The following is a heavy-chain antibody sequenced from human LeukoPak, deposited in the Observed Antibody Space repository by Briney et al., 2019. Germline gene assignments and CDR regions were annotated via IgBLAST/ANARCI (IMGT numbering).Heavy chain of an antibody. V-gene: IGHV4-30-4*01. CDR3: ARGRYGDYEYFQH. D-gene: IGHD4-17*01. CDR2: IYYSGST. CDR1: GGSISSGDYY. J-gene: IGHJ1*01. Sequence: SQTLSLTCTVSGGSISSGDYYWSWIRQPPGQGLEWIGYIYYSGSTYYNPSLKSRVTISVDTSKNQFSLKLSSVTAADTAVYYCARGRYGDYEYFQHWGQGTLVTVSS.